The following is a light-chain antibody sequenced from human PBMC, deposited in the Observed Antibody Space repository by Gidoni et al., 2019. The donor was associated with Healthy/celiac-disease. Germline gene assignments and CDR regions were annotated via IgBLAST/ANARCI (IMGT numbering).Light chain of an antibody. CDR3: GADHGTGNNFGYP. CDR2: VGTGGIVG. J-gene: IGLJ2*01. Sequence: QPVLPQPPSVSASLGASVTLTCTLSSGYSDYKVDWYQQRPGKGPRFVMRVGTGGIVGSKGDGIPDRFSVLGSGLNRFLTIENIQEEDESDYYCGADHGTGNNFGYPFGGGTKVTVL. V-gene: IGLV9-49*03. CDR1: SGYSDYK.